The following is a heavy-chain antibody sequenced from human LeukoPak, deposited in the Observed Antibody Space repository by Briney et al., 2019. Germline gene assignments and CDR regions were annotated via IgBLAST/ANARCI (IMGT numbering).Heavy chain of an antibody. J-gene: IGHJ4*02. V-gene: IGHV3-23*01. CDR3: AGATLFDYGDLNY. CDR2: ISGGGDIT. D-gene: IGHD4-17*01. CDR1: GFNFANHA. Sequence: GGSLRLSCAASGFNFANHAMSWVRQTPGKGLEWVSAISGGGDITYYADSVKGRFTISRDNSKNTLYLQMNSLRAEDTTVYYCAGATLFDYGDLNYWGQGTLVTVSS.